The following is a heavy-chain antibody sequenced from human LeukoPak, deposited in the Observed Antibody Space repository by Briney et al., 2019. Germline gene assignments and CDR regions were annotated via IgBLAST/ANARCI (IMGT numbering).Heavy chain of an antibody. Sequence: SETLSLTCTVSGGSISSSSYYWGWIRQPPGKGLEWIGSIYYSGSTYYNPSLKSRVTISVDTSKNQFSLKLSSVTAADTAVYYCASLGGYCSSPWCFDYWGQGTLVTVSS. CDR1: GGSISSSSYY. J-gene: IGHJ4*02. CDR2: IYYSGST. V-gene: IGHV4-39*01. CDR3: ASLGGYCSSPWCFDY. D-gene: IGHD2-2*01.